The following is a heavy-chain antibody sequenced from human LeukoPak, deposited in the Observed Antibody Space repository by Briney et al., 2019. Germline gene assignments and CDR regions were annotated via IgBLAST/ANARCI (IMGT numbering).Heavy chain of an antibody. CDR3: ARDDYDSTGYYPPGWFDP. CDR1: GDSITSYY. D-gene: IGHD3-22*01. V-gene: IGHV4-59*01. CDR2: IYYTGST. J-gene: IGHJ5*02. Sequence: PSETLSLTCSVSGDSITSYYWSWIRQPPGKGLEWIGYIYYTGSTNYNPSLRSRVTISVDTSKNHFSLKLTSVTAADTAVYYCARDDYDSTGYYPPGWFDPWGQGTLVTVSS.